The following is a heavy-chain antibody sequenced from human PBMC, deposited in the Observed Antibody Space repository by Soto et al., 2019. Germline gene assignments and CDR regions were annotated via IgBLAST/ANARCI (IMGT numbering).Heavy chain of an antibody. CDR1: GYSFTSYW. J-gene: IGHJ6*02. CDR2: IDPSDSYT. Sequence: PVESLKISCKGSGYSFTSYWISWVRQMPGKGLEWMGRIDPSDSYTNYSPSFQGHVTISADKSISTAYLQWSSLKASDTDMYYCARPTSLYYYYGMDVWGQGTKVTSP. V-gene: IGHV5-10-1*01. CDR3: ARPTSLYYYYGMDV.